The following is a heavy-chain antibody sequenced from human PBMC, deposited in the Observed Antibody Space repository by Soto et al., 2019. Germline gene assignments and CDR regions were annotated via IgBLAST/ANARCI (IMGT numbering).Heavy chain of an antibody. CDR2: ISSSSSTI. J-gene: IGHJ6*02. Sequence: GGSLRLSCAASGFTFSSYSMNWVRQAPGKGLEWVSYISSSSSTIYYADSVKGRFTISRDNAKNSLYLQMNSLRDEDTAVYYCARFPFRQSDYYYYYGMDVWGQGTTVTVSS. CDR1: GFTFSSYS. V-gene: IGHV3-48*02. CDR3: ARFPFRQSDYYYYYGMDV.